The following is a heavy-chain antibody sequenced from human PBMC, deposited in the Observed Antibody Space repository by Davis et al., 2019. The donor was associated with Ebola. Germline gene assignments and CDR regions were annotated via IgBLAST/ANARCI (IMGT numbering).Heavy chain of an antibody. CDR1: GYTLTELS. Sequence: AASVKVSCKVSGYTLTELSMHWVRQAPGKGLEWMGGFDPEDGETIYAQKFQGRVTMTEDTSTDTAYMELSSLRSEDTAVYGTVVVPAAIGSYYFDCWGQGTLVTVSS. V-gene: IGHV1-24*01. J-gene: IGHJ4*02. CDR2: FDPEDGET. CDR3: VVVPAAIGSYYFDC. D-gene: IGHD2-2*02.